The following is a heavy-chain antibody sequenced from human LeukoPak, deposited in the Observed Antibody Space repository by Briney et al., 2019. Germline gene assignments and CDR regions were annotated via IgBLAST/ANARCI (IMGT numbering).Heavy chain of an antibody. D-gene: IGHD2-21*01. CDR2: IFTSGWT. J-gene: IGHJ5*02. Sequence: PSETLSLTCTVSGGTISSYYWSWVRQSPGKGLEWIGYIFTSGWTDYKPSLKSRVTMSVDTSKNQLSMELRFLTAADTAVYYCATSHDVKTAPYDLWGQGTLVTVSS. V-gene: IGHV4-4*09. CDR1: GGTISSYY. CDR3: ATSHDVKTAPYDL.